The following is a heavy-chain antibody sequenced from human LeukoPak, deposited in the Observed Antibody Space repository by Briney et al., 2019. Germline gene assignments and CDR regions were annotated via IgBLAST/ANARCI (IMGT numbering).Heavy chain of an antibody. CDR2: INPNSGGT. CDR3: ARLQGYSGYDWVFDY. V-gene: IGHV1-2*06. Sequence: ASVKVSCKASGYTFTGYYMHWVRQAPGQGLEWMGRINPNSGGTNYAKKFQGRVTMTRDTSISTAYWELSRLRSDDTAVYYCARLQGYSGYDWVFDYWGQGTLVTVSS. J-gene: IGHJ4*02. CDR1: GYTFTGYY. D-gene: IGHD5-12*01.